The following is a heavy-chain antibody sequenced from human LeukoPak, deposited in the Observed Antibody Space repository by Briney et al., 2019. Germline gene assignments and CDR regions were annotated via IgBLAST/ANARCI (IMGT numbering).Heavy chain of an antibody. Sequence: ASVKVSCKASGYTFTSYGISWVRQAPGQGLEWMGWISAYNGNTNYAQKLQGRVTMTTDTSTSTAYMERRSLRSDDTAVYYCARVGVGPYYDFWSGHSDAFDIWGQGTMVTVSS. V-gene: IGHV1-18*01. CDR3: ARVGVGPYYDFWSGHSDAFDI. CDR1: GYTFTSYG. J-gene: IGHJ3*02. CDR2: ISAYNGNT. D-gene: IGHD3-3*01.